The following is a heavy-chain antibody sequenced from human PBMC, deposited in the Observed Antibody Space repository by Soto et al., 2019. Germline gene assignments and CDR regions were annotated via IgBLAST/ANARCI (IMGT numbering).Heavy chain of an antibody. CDR3: ARQGYSSGNNWFDP. J-gene: IGHJ5*02. Sequence: SSETLSLTCTGSGGSISSYYWSWIRQPPGKGLEWIGYIYYSGSTNYNPSLKSRVTISVDTSKNQFSLKLSSVTAADTAVYYCARQGYSSGNNWFDPWGQGTLVTVSS. V-gene: IGHV4-59*08. CDR1: GGSISSYY. CDR2: IYYSGST. D-gene: IGHD6-19*01.